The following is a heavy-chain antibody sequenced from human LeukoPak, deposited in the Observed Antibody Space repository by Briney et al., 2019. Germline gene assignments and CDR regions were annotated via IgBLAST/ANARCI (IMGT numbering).Heavy chain of an antibody. D-gene: IGHD2-15*01. CDR3: ARGVVVVAATRLYGMDV. Sequence: ASVKVSCKASGGTFSSYAISWVRQAPGQGLEWMGGIIIIFGTANYAQKFQGRVTITADESTSTAYMELSSLRSEDTAVYYCARGVVVVAATRLYGMDVWGQGTTVTVSS. CDR2: IIIIFGTA. V-gene: IGHV1-69*13. CDR1: GGTFSSYA. J-gene: IGHJ6*02.